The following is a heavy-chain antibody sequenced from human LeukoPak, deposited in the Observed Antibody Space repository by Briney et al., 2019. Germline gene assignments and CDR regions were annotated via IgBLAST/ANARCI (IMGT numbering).Heavy chain of an antibody. CDR2: ISYDGSNK. D-gene: IGHD1-1*01. J-gene: IGHJ4*02. CDR3: ARDKSAGDNYYFDY. CDR1: GFTFSSYS. V-gene: IGHV3-30*03. Sequence: GGSLRLSCAASGFTFSSYSMNWVRQAPGKGLEWVAVISYDGSNKYYADSVKGRFTISRDNSKNTLYLQMNSLRAEDTAVYYCARDKSAGDNYYFDYWGQGTLVTVSS.